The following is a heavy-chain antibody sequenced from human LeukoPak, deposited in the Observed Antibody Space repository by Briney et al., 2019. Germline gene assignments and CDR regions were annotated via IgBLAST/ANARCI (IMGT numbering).Heavy chain of an antibody. J-gene: IGHJ4*02. CDR3: ARHDYGATRDY. CDR1: GASISSYY. Sequence: PSETLSLTCTVSGASISSYYWSWIRQPPGKGLQWIGYIHYSGSTNHNPSLKSRVTISVDTSKNQFSLKLSSVTAADTAVYYCARHDYGATRDYWGQGTLVTVSS. CDR2: IHYSGST. D-gene: IGHD4-17*01. V-gene: IGHV4-59*01.